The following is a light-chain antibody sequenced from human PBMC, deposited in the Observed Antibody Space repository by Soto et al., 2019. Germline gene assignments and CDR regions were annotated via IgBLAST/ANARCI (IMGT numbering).Light chain of an antibody. V-gene: IGKV3-20*01. CDR2: GVS. J-gene: IGKJ2*01. CDR3: QQYYRTPYT. CDR1: QSVRSDY. Sequence: EIVLTQSPDTLSLSPGQRATLSCRASQSVRSDYFAWYQQKPGQAPRVIIFGVSTRATGVPDRFSGSGSGTDFTLTISRLQAEDVAVYFCQQYYRTPYTFGQGTKLEI.